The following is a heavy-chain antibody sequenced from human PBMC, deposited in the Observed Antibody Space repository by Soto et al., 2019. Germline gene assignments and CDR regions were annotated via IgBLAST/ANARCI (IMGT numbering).Heavy chain of an antibody. CDR1: GDSISRYY. D-gene: IGHD5-12*01. J-gene: IGHJ5*02. V-gene: IGHV4-59*01. Sequence: PTGNPSLTCTVSGDSISRYYWSWVGQPPGKGLEWIGYIYYSGSTNYNPSLKSRVTISVDTPKNQFSLKLTSVTAADTAVYYCAKRVATHASWAQGTLVIGSS. CDR3: AKRVATHAS. CDR2: IYYSGST.